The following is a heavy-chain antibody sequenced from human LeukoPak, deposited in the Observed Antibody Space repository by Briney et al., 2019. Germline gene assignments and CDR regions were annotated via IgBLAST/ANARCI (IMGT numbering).Heavy chain of an antibody. J-gene: IGHJ5*02. Sequence: GGSLRLSCAASGFTFSSYAMHWVRQAPGKGLEWVAVISYDGSNKYYADSVKGRFTISRDNSKNTLYLQMNSLRAEDTAVYYCARDAPDIVVVPAAIPYNWFDPWAREPWSPSPQ. CDR3: ARDAPDIVVVPAAIPYNWFDP. CDR2: ISYDGSNK. D-gene: IGHD2-2*01. V-gene: IGHV3-30-3*01. CDR1: GFTFSSYA.